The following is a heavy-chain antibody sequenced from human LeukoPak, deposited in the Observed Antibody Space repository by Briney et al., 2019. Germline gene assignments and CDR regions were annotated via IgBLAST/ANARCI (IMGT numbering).Heavy chain of an antibody. CDR1: GFTFSSYW. J-gene: IGHJ3*01. D-gene: IGHD3-10*01. CDR3: AREGMVRGVPDAFDL. CDR2: IKQDNIEK. V-gene: IGHV3-7*01. Sequence: GGSLRLSCAASGFTFSSYWMDWVRQVPGKGLEWVANIKQDNIEKYFVGSVKGRFAISRDNAKNSLYLRMNSLRVEDTAVYYCAREGMVRGVPDAFDLWGQGTMVTVSS.